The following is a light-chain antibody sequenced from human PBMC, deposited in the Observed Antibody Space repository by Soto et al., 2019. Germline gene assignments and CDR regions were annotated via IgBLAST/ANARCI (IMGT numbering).Light chain of an antibody. Sequence: QSVLTQPASVSGSPGQSVTISCTGTSTDIGDNNYVSWYQQYPGKAPKLMIYEVSQRPSGVSHRFSGSKSGSTASLTIAGRQDEEEADYCGCWYTTLRAYVFGSGTKLTVL. CDR1: STDIGDNNY. V-gene: IGLV2-14*01. J-gene: IGLJ1*01. CDR2: EVS. CDR3: CWYTTLRAYV.